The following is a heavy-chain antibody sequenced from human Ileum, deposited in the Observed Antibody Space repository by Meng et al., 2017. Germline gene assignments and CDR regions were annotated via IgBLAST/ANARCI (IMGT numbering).Heavy chain of an antibody. CDR2: TYYRSIWQY. Sequence: SQTLSLTCGISGDSVSNNNAVWNWIRQSPSGGLEWLGRTYYRSIWQYEYAASVRGRITINPDTSKNQFSLLLNSLTPEDTAVYYCTRLVGNSWLDSWGQGTLVTVSS. CDR1: GDSVSNNNAV. CDR3: TRLVGNSWLDS. D-gene: IGHD1-26*01. J-gene: IGHJ5*01. V-gene: IGHV6-1*01.